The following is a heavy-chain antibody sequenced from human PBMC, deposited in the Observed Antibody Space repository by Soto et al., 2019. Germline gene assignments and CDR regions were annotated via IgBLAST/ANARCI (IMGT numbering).Heavy chain of an antibody. CDR2: IFHTGRT. D-gene: IGHD6-19*01. CDR3: ARRARVAVDMGGYYYSGMDV. J-gene: IGHJ6*02. CDR1: GGSISGGDYY. V-gene: IGHV4-31*03. Sequence: PSETLSLTCTVSGGSISGGDYYWTWIRQHPGRGLEWMGDIFHTGRTYLNPTLRSRVTIFVDTSENKFSLRLTSVKAADTAVYYCARRARVAVDMGGYYYSGMDVWGQGTTVTVSS.